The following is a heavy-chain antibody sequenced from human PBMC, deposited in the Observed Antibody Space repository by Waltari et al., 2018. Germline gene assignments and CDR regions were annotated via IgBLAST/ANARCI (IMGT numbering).Heavy chain of an antibody. CDR1: GGAISSGGYY. D-gene: IGHD3-3*01. CDR3: ARERRFTIFGVVIAGGVFDY. J-gene: IGHJ4*02. CDR2: IYHSGST. V-gene: IGHV4-30-2*01. Sequence: QLQLQESGSGLVKPSQTLSLTCAVSGGAISSGGYYWSWVRQPPGKGLEWIGYIYHSGSTYYNPSLKSRVTISVDRSKNQFSLKLSSVTAADTAVYYCARERRFTIFGVVIAGGVFDYWGQGTLVTVSS.